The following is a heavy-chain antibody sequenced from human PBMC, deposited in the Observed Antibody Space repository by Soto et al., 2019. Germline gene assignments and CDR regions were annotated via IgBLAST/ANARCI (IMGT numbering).Heavy chain of an antibody. V-gene: IGHV1-18*01. Sequence: QVQLVQSGAEVKKPGASVKVSCKASGYTFTDFGISWVRQAPGQGPEWMGWISAYKGNTKYAQKLQGRVTMTTDTYTSMAYMELRSLRSDDTAVYYCVRDKSIHGSVIILRGTPIGDYYYYYYGMDVWGQGTTVTVSS. CDR2: ISAYKGNT. CDR1: GYTFTDFG. J-gene: IGHJ6*02. CDR3: VRDKSIHGSVIILRGTPIGDYYYYYYGMDV. D-gene: IGHD3-10*01.